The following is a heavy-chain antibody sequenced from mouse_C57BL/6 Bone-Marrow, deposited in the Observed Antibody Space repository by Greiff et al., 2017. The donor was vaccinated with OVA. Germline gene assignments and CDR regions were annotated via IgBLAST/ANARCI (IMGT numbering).Heavy chain of an antibody. CDR3: AKDDYDDGTWFAY. J-gene: IGHJ3*01. CDR2: IDPSDSYT. D-gene: IGHD2-4*01. CDR1: GYTFTSYW. Sequence: QVHLQQPGAELVMPGASVKLSCKASGYTFTSYWMHWVKQRPGQGLEWIGEIDPSDSYTNYNQKFKGKSTLTVDKSSSTAYMQLSSLTSEDSAVYYCAKDDYDDGTWFAYWGQGTLVTVSA. V-gene: IGHV1-69*01.